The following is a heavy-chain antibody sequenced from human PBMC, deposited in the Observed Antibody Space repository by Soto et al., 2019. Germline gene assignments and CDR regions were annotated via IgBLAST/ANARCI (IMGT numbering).Heavy chain of an antibody. J-gene: IGHJ4*02. CDR3: AKDRARYCGGGSCYSIFDY. V-gene: IGHV3-30*18. CDR1: GFTFSSYG. D-gene: IGHD2-15*01. CDR2: ISYDGSNK. Sequence: QVQLVESGGGVVQPGRSLRLSCAASGFTFSSYGMHWVRQAPGKGLEWVAVISYDGSNKYYADSVKGRFTISRDNSKNTLYLQMNSLRAEDTAVYYCAKDRARYCGGGSCYSIFDYGGQGTLVTVSS.